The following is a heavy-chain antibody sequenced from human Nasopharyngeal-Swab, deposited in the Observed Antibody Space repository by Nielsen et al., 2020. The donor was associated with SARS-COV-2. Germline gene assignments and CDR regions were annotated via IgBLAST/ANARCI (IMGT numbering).Heavy chain of an antibody. J-gene: IGHJ6*03. CDR3: GRNGAGTGGNRVYYYYYVNV. CDR2: VYHSRST. D-gene: IGHD1-1*01. Sequence: SETPSLTCAVSGYSISSDNYWVWIRQSSGTGLEWIGSVYHSRSTYYNPSLKSRATISVDTSNNQFSQKLTSVTAADTAVYYCGRNGAGTGGNRVYYYYYVNVWGKGTTVTVSS. V-gene: IGHV4-38-2*01. CDR1: GYSISSDNY.